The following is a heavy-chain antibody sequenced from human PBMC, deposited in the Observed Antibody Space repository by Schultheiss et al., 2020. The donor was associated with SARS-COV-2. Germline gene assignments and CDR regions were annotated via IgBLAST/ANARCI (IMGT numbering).Heavy chain of an antibody. D-gene: IGHD6-19*01. Sequence: GGSLRLSCAASGFTLSTFGMSWVRQAPGKGLEWVSAISGSGGSTYYADSVKGRFTISRDNSKNTLYLQMNSLRAEDTAVYYCARGGYSSGWFYYYYMDVWGKGTTVTVSS. CDR3: ARGGYSSGWFYYYYMDV. CDR1: GFTLSTFG. V-gene: IGHV3-23*01. J-gene: IGHJ6*03. CDR2: ISGSGGST.